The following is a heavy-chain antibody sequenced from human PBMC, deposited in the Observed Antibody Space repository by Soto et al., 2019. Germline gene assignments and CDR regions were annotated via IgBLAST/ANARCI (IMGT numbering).Heavy chain of an antibody. V-gene: IGHV4-59*01. CDR2: XSPTGXN. Sequence: XXTLSLTCTVSRGSINSYYWSWIRQSPGKGLQWVGEXSPTGXNDYNPYLKSRXTISLETSXKQLYLKMNYVTAADTAVYYCARGPPWMDDFDIWGKGTKVTV. J-gene: IGHJ3*02. D-gene: IGHD5-12*01. CDR3: ARGPPWMDDFDI. CDR1: RGSINSYY.